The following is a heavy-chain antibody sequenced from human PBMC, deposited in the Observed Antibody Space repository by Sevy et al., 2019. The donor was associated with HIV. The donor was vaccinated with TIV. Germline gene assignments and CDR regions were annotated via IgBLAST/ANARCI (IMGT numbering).Heavy chain of an antibody. D-gene: IGHD6-19*01. V-gene: IGHV1-24*01. CDR2: FDPEDGET. CDR3: ATDRVWVIAVAGRGNYFDY. J-gene: IGHJ4*02. Sequence: ASVKVSCKVSGYTLTELSMHWVRQAPGKGLEWMGGFDPEDGETIYAQKFQGRVTMTEDTSTDTAYMELSSLRSEDTAVYYCATDRVWVIAVAGRGNYFDYWGQGTLVTVSS. CDR1: GYTLTELS.